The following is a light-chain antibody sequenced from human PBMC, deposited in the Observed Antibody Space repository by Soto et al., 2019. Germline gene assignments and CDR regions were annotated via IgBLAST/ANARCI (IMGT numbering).Light chain of an antibody. V-gene: IGLV2-14*01. CDR3: SSYTSSSTLVV. J-gene: IGLJ2*01. CDR2: EVS. Sequence: QSALTQPASVSGSPGQSITISCTGTSSDVGGYNYVSWYQQHPGKAPKLMIYEVSNRPSGVSNRFSGSKSGNTASLTISGLRAEDEADYYCSSYTSSSTLVVFGGGTKVTV. CDR1: SSDVGGYNY.